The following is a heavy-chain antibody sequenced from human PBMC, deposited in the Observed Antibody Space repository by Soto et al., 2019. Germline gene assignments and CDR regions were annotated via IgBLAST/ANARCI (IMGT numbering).Heavy chain of an antibody. CDR2: IYYSGST. D-gene: IGHD4-17*01. CDR3: AIGLSVTLFDF. Sequence: QVQLQESGPGLVQPSQTVSLACTVSGDSMSSGGYYWRWIRQHPGKGLEWIGYIYYSGSTFYNPSLKSRVTISVDTSMNQFSLKLSSVTAADTAVYYCAIGLSVTLFDFWGQGTLVTVSS. CDR1: GDSMSSGGYY. V-gene: IGHV4-31*03. J-gene: IGHJ4*02.